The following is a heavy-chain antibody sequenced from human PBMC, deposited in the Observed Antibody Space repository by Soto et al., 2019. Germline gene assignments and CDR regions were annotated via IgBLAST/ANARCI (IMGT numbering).Heavy chain of an antibody. Sequence: QVQLQESGPGLVKPSETLSLTCTVSGASISSYYWSWIRQPPGMGLEWIGYIYHSGSTSHNPSLKSRVTISVDTSKNQFSLKLRSVTAADTALYYWSNGGQYAPSYFWGQGTLVTVSS. CDR1: GASISSYY. CDR2: IYHSGST. V-gene: IGHV4-59*01. D-gene: IGHD3-10*01. J-gene: IGHJ4*02. CDR3: SNGGQYAPSYF.